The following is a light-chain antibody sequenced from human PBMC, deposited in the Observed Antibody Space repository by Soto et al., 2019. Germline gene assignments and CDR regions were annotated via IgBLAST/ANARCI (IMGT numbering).Light chain of an antibody. Sequence: SSELTQPPSVSVSPGQTASITCSGDKLGDKYACWYQQKPGQSPVLVIYQDSKRPSGSPDRFSGSNSGNTATLTISGTQAMDEADYYCQAWDSSTVVFGTGTKVTVL. V-gene: IGLV3-1*01. CDR2: QDS. J-gene: IGLJ1*01. CDR1: KLGDKY. CDR3: QAWDSSTVV.